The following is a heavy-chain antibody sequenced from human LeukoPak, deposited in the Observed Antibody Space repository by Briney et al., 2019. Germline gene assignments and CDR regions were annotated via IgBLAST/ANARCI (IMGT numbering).Heavy chain of an antibody. V-gene: IGHV3-11*01. Sequence: GGSLRLSCAASGFTFSDYYMSWIRLAPGKGLELVSYISSSGSSRYDADSVKGRFIISRDNAKKSLYLQMNSLRAEDTAVYYCARAKVPGTYCAMDVWGQGTTVTVSS. CDR1: GFTFSDYY. CDR2: ISSSGSSR. CDR3: ARAKVPGTYCAMDV. D-gene: IGHD6-19*01. J-gene: IGHJ6*02.